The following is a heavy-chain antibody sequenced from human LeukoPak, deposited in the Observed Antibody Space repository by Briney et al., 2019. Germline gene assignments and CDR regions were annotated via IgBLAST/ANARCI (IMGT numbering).Heavy chain of an antibody. D-gene: IGHD6-19*01. Sequence: SETLSLTCTVSGGSISTYYWSWIRQSPGKGLEWIGYIYYSGSTYYNPSLKSRVIISIDTSKNQFSLKLSSVTAADTAVYYCARDRGVTVPGRRLDYWGQGTLVTVSS. V-gene: IGHV4-59*12. CDR1: GGSISTYY. CDR2: IYYSGST. J-gene: IGHJ4*02. CDR3: ARDRGVTVPGRRLDY.